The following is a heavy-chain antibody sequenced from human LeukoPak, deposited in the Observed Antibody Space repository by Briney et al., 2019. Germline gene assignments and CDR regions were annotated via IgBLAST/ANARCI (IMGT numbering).Heavy chain of an antibody. V-gene: IGHV4-59*08. CDR2: IYFSGST. D-gene: IGHD1-1*01. CDR3: ARHHEISGTENYFDY. CDR1: GGSISRYY. Sequence: PSETLSLTCIVSGGSISRYYWSWIRQPPGKGLEWIGYIYFSGSTYYNPSLKSRVTISVDTSKNQISLKLTSVTAADTAVYYCARHHEISGTENYFDYWGQGILVTVSS. J-gene: IGHJ4*02.